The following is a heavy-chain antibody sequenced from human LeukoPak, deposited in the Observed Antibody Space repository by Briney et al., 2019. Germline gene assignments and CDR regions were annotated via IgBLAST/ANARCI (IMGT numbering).Heavy chain of an antibody. CDR1: GFTFSSYW. Sequence: GGSLRLSCAASGFTFSSYWMSWVRQAPGKGLEWVADIKEDGSEKYYVDSVKGRLTISRDKAQNSLYLQMNSLRAEDTAVYYCARRRAGYYFDYWGRGTLVTVSS. V-gene: IGHV3-7*03. J-gene: IGHJ4*02. CDR2: IKEDGSEK. D-gene: IGHD6-19*01. CDR3: ARRRAGYYFDY.